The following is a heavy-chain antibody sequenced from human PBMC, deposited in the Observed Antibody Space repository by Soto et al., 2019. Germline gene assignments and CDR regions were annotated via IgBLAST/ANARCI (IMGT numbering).Heavy chain of an antibody. CDR3: TLGGSLSKHIVVVTAISSPRPDAFDI. CDR1: GGTFSSYA. Sequence: ASVYVSFRASGGTFSSYALSWVRPAPGQWLELMGGLIPIFGTANYAQKFQGRVTITADKSTSTAYMELSSLRSEDTAVYYCTLGGSLSKHIVVVTAISSPRPDAFDIGCQGTMVTVSS. J-gene: IGHJ3*02. V-gene: IGHV1-69*06. CDR2: LIPIFGTA. D-gene: IGHD2-21*02.